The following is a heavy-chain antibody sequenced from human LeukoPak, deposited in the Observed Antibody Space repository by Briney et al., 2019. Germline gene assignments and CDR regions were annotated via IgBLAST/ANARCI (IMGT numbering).Heavy chain of an antibody. J-gene: IGHJ6*02. V-gene: IGHV1-18*01. Sequence: ASVKVSCKASGYTFTSYGMSWVRQAPGQGLEWMGWISADNDNTNYAQRLQGRVTMTTDTSTSTAYMELKSLKSDDTAVYFCTRDRVRGTNYDILTGPSHYYYGMDVWGQGTTVTVSS. CDR2: ISADNDNT. CDR1: GYTFTSYG. D-gene: IGHD3-9*01. CDR3: TRDRVRGTNYDILTGPSHYYYGMDV.